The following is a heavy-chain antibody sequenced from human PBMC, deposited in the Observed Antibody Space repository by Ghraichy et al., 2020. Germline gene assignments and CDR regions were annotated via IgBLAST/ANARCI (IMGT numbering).Heavy chain of an antibody. CDR1: GGSISSSSYY. D-gene: IGHD4-23*01. J-gene: IGHJ4*02. Sequence: SETLSLTCTVSGGSISSSSYYWGWIRQPPGMGLEWIGSIYYSGSTYYNPSLKSRVTISVDTSKNQFSLKLSSVTAADTAVYYCARRDYGGNSAIDYWGQGTLVTVSS. CDR2: IYYSGST. V-gene: IGHV4-39*01. CDR3: ARRDYGGNSAIDY.